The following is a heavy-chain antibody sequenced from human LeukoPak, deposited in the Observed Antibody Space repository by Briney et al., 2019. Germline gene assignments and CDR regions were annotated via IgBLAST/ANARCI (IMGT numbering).Heavy chain of an antibody. CDR3: AREALWRYYDSSGYYYRYFQE. V-gene: IGHV4-34*01. J-gene: IGHJ1*01. CDR1: GGSFSGYY. D-gene: IGHD3-22*01. CDR2: INHSGST. Sequence: SETLSLTCTVYGGSFSGYYWSWIRQPPGKGLEWIGEINHSGSTNYNPSLKSRVTISVDTSKNQFSLKLSSVTAADTAVYYCAREALWRYYDSSGYYYRYFQEWGQGTLVTVSS.